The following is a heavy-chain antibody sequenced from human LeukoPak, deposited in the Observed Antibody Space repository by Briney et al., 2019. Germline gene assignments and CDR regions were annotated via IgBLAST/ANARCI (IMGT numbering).Heavy chain of an antibody. CDR1: GITVSTNY. Sequence: PGGSLRPSCAASGITVSTNYMSWVRQAPGKGLEWVSIIYSGGATFYADSVKGRFTISRENFKNTLWLQMNSVRAEDTAVYYCARLHYDVLTGPFDYWGQGTLVTVSS. D-gene: IGHD3-9*01. CDR2: IYSGGAT. CDR3: ARLHYDVLTGPFDY. J-gene: IGHJ4*02. V-gene: IGHV3-66*04.